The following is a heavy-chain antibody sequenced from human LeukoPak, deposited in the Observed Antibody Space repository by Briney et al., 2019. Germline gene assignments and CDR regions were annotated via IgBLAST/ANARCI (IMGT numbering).Heavy chain of an antibody. D-gene: IGHD2-15*01. Sequence: SSETLSLTCAVYGGSFSGYYWSWIRQPPGKGLEWIGEINHSGGTYYNPSLKSRVTISVDTSKNQFSLKLSSVTAADTAVYYCAREALLHWFDPWGQGTLVTVSS. CDR3: AREALLHWFDP. V-gene: IGHV4-34*01. CDR2: INHSGGT. J-gene: IGHJ5*02. CDR1: GGSFSGYY.